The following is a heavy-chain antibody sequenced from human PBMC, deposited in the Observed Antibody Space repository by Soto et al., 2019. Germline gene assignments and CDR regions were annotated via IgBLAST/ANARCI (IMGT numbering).Heavy chain of an antibody. CDR2: ISYDGSNK. J-gene: IGHJ6*02. CDR3: AKDSGVRFLEWLPYYYYGMDV. V-gene: IGHV3-30*18. CDR1: GFTFSSYG. Sequence: AGGSLRLSCAASGFTFSSYGMHWVRQAPGKGLEWVAVISYDGSNKYYADSVKGRFTISRDNSKNTLYLQMNSLRAEDTAVYYCAKDSGVRFLEWLPYYYYGMDVWGQGTTVTV. D-gene: IGHD3-3*01.